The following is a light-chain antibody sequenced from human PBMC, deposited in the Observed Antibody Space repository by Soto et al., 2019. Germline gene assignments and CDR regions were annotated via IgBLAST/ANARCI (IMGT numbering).Light chain of an antibody. Sequence: DVVLTQSPLSLPVTLGQPASISCRSSQSLVYSDGNTYLNWCHQRPGQSPRRLIFKVSSRDSGVPDRVSGSGSGTDFTLRISRVEAEDVGVYYCMQGTHWPLTFGQGTRLEIK. V-gene: IGKV2-30*01. CDR1: QSLVYSDGNTY. J-gene: IGKJ5*01. CDR3: MQGTHWPLT. CDR2: KVS.